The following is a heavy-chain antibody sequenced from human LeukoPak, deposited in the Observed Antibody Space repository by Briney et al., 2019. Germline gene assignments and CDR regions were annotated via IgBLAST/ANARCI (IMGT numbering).Heavy chain of an antibody. J-gene: IGHJ4*02. CDR2: IRAHNGDT. D-gene: IGHD2-2*01. CDR3: ARGEFICTINTCYASALDS. Sequence: ASVKVSCKASGYTFTSYAISWVRQAPGQGLEWMGWIRAHNGDTNHAQQLQGRVTMTRDTYTRTAYMELRSLRSEDTAVYYCARGEFICTINTCYASALDSWGQGTLVTVSS. V-gene: IGHV1-18*01. CDR1: GYTFTSYA.